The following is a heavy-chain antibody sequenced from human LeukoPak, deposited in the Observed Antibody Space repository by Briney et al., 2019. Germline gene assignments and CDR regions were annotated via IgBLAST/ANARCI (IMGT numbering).Heavy chain of an antibody. CDR2: IYPGDSDT. Sequence: GESLKISCKGSGYSFTTYWIGWVRQMPGKGLEWMGIIYPGDSDTRYTPSFQGQVTMSADKSISTAYLQWSSPKASDTAMYYCARVDLGYCSGGSRYPLNYYGMDVWGQGTTVTVSS. D-gene: IGHD2-15*01. J-gene: IGHJ6*02. CDR1: GYSFTTYW. CDR3: ARVDLGYCSGGSRYPLNYYGMDV. V-gene: IGHV5-51*01.